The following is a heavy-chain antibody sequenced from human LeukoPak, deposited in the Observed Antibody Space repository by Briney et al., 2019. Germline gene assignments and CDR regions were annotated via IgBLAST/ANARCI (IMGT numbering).Heavy chain of an antibody. V-gene: IGHV4-59*08. CDR1: GGSISSYY. CDR3: AGHHPRNTVDF. D-gene: IGHD2/OR15-2a*01. Sequence: SETLSLTCTVSGGSISSYYWSWIRRAPGKGLEWIAYISDIGSINYNPSLKSRVTISLDTSKNQFSLKLSSVTAADTAVYYCAGHHPRNTVDFWGQGTLVTVSS. CDR2: ISDIGSI. J-gene: IGHJ4*02.